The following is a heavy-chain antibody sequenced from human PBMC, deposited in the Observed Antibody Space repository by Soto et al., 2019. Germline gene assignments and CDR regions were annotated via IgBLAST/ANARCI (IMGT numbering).Heavy chain of an antibody. V-gene: IGHV3-9*01. CDR3: AISQDRGGRTTFIY. Sequence: GGSLRPSCAVSGFTFDDNAMHWVRQAPEKGLEWVSGINWKSDIGYADSVKGRFTISRDNAENSLYLQMSSLRAEDTALYYCAISQDRGGRTTFIYWGQGTQVTVSS. D-gene: IGHD3-16*01. CDR1: GFTFDDNA. J-gene: IGHJ4*02. CDR2: INWKSDI.